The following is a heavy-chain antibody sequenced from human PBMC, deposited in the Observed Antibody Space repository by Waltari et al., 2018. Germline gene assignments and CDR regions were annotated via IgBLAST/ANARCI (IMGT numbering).Heavy chain of an antibody. D-gene: IGHD2-15*01. J-gene: IGHJ4*02. CDR1: GGTFSSYA. CDR2: IIPIFGTA. CDR3: ASNDCSGGSCYFDY. Sequence: QVQLVQSGAEVKKPGSSVKVSCKASGGTFSSYAISWVRQAPGQGLEWMGGIIPIFGTANYAQKFQGRVTITADESTSTAYMELSSVRSEDTAVYYCASNDCSGGSCYFDYWGQGTLVTVSS. V-gene: IGHV1-69*12.